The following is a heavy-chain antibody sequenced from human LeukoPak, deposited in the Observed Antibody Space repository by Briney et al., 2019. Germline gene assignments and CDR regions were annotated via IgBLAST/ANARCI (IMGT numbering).Heavy chain of an antibody. Sequence: PGGSLRLSCAASGFTFSSYGMHWVRQAPGKGLEWVAVMSYDGSNKYYADSVKGRFTISRDNSKNTLYLQMNSLRAEDTAVYYCAKEQAVAADYWGQGTLVTVSS. CDR1: GFTFSSYG. J-gene: IGHJ4*02. D-gene: IGHD6-19*01. CDR3: AKEQAVAADY. V-gene: IGHV3-30*18. CDR2: MSYDGSNK.